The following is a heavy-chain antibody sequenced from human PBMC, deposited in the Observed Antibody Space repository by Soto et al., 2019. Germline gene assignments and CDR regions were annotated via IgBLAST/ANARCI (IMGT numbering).Heavy chain of an antibody. Sequence: QVHLIQSGAEVKKPGSSVKVSCKAAGGTFNTYTLFWVRQAPGHGLEWMGRIIPMLPVTNSAQKFQGRLTLTAYKSTGTAFMELTSLTSDDTAVYYCSIGSWSAETFDVWGQWTMVTVSS. D-gene: IGHD2-2*01. J-gene: IGHJ3*01. CDR1: GGTFNTYT. CDR3: SIGSWSAETFDV. V-gene: IGHV1-69*02. CDR2: IIPMLPVT.